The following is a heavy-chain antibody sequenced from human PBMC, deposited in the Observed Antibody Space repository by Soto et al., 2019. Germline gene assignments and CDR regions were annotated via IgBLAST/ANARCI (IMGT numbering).Heavy chain of an antibody. CDR1: GGGFSTYA. D-gene: IGHD4-17*01. J-gene: IGHJ4*02. V-gene: IGHV1-69*01. Sequence: QVQLVQSGAEVKKTGSSVKVSCKASGGGFSTYAITWVRQAPGHGLEWMGGINPIFDTTNYAQKCQGRVTITADESTTTVHMELTSLTSEDTAVYYCATGGTTVTRRFDYWGQGTLVTVSS. CDR3: ATGGTTVTRRFDY. CDR2: INPIFDTT.